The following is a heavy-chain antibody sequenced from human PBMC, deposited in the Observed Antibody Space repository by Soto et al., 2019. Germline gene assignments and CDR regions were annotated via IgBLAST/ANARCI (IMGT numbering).Heavy chain of an antibody. CDR1: GYTFTSYA. J-gene: IGHJ2*01. CDR2: ISGNTGDT. D-gene: IGHD3-9*01. CDR3: ARVDWGNGYWYFDL. V-gene: IGHV1-18*01. Sequence: QVQLVQSGAEVKKPGASVKVSCKASGYTFTSYAISWVRQAPGQGLEWMGWISGNTGDTRYAQKLQGRVTMTTDASTSTVYADLSRLRSDDTAVYYCARVDWGNGYWYFDLWGRGTLVTVAA.